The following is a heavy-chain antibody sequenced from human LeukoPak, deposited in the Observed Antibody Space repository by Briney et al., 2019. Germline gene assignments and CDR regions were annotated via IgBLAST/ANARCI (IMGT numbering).Heavy chain of an antibody. D-gene: IGHD6-19*01. V-gene: IGHV3-74*01. Sequence: PGGSLRLSCAASGFTFSSYWMHWVRQAPGKGRVWVSRINSDGSSTSYADSVKGRFTISRDNAKNTLYLQMNSLRAEDTAVYYCASYSSGWYSFRDFDYWGQGTLVTVSS. CDR3: ASYSSGWYSFRDFDY. J-gene: IGHJ4*02. CDR1: GFTFSSYW. CDR2: INSDGSST.